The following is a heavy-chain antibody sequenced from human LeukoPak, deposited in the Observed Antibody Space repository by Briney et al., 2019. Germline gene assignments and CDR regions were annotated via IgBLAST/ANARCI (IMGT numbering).Heavy chain of an antibody. J-gene: IGHJ2*01. CDR2: ISGDGATT. Sequence: PGGSLRLSCAASGFTFDDYAMHWVRQAPGKGLDWVSLISGDGATTYYADSVKGRFTTSRDNSKNSLYLQMSSLRTEDTAFYYCAKDISSPRDVSYWYFDLWGRGTLVTVSS. CDR1: GFTFDDYA. V-gene: IGHV3-43*02. D-gene: IGHD6-6*01. CDR3: AKDISSPRDVSYWYFDL.